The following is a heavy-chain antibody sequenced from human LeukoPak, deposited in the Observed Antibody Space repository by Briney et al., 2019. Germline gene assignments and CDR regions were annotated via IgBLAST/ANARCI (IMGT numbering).Heavy chain of an antibody. CDR2: IYHSGST. CDR3: ARGGRFGELGVDAFDI. J-gene: IGHJ3*02. CDR1: GYSISSGYY. D-gene: IGHD3-10*01. Sequence: SETLSLTCTVSGYSISSGYYWGWIRQPPGKGLEWIGSIYHSGSTYYNPSLKSRVTISVDTSKNQFSLKLSSVTAADTAVYYCARGGRFGELGVDAFDIWGQGTMVTVSS. V-gene: IGHV4-38-2*02.